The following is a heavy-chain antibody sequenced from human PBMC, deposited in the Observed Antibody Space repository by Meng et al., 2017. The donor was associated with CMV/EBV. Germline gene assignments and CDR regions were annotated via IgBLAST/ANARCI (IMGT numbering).Heavy chain of an antibody. D-gene: IGHD6-13*01. CDR3: ARDKVGYSSSWYGMDV. CDR1: GFTFSDYY. CDR2: ISSSGSTI. Sequence: GESLKISCAASGFTFSDYYMSWIRQAPGKGLEWVSYISSSGSTIYYADAVKGRFTISRDNAKNSLYLQMNSLRAEDTAVYYCARDKVGYSSSWYGMDVWGQGTTVTVSS. V-gene: IGHV3-11*04. J-gene: IGHJ6*02.